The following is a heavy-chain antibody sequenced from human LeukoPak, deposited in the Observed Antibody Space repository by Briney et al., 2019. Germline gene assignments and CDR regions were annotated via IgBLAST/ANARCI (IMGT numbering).Heavy chain of an antibody. J-gene: IGHJ4*02. Sequence: GGSLRLSCAASGFTFDDYAMHWVRQAPGKGLEWVSGISWNSGSIGSADSVKGRFTISRDNAKNSLYLQMNSPRAEDTALYYCAKDLDYDYGGFDYWGQGTLVTVSS. V-gene: IGHV3-9*01. CDR1: GFTFDDYA. D-gene: IGHD4-23*01. CDR3: AKDLDYDYGGFDY. CDR2: ISWNSGSI.